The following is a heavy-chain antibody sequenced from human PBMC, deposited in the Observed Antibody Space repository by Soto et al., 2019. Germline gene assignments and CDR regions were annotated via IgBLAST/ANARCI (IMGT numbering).Heavy chain of an antibody. CDR1: GGSISSYF. V-gene: IGHV4-4*07. CDR2: IYDTGST. D-gene: IGHD3-16*01. J-gene: IGHJ4*02. Sequence: VQLQGSGPGLVKPSETLSLTCTVSGGSISSYFWTWIRQPAGKGLEWVGRIYDTGSTNYNPSLKSRVSMSVDTSKNQFSLKLSSVTAADTAVYYCARLGTNGQTLDYWGQGTLVTVSS. CDR3: ARLGTNGQTLDY.